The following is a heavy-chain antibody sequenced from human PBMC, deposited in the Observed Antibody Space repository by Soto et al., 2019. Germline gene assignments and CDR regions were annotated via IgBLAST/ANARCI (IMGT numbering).Heavy chain of an antibody. Sequence: RTLTGAASGDGVSYNRAASKSIRQSPSRGLEWLGRTYYRSKWYNDYAVSVKSRITINPDTSKNQFSLQLNSVTPEDTAVYYCARESGDWPINWFYPWVQGTLVTVSS. D-gene: IGHD2-21*02. V-gene: IGHV6-1*01. CDR1: GDGVSYNRAA. J-gene: IGHJ5*02. CDR2: TYYRSKWYN. CDR3: ARESGDWPINWFYP.